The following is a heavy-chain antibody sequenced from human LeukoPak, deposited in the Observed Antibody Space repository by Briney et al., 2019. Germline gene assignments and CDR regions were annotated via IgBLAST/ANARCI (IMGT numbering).Heavy chain of an antibody. CDR1: GFTFSKYA. CDR2: FGGSGGST. V-gene: IGHV3-23*01. D-gene: IGHD4-11*01. CDR3: AKARFTVTNYFDY. Sequence: GGSLRLSCAASGFTFSKYAMSWVRQAPGKGLEWVSVFGGSGGSTYYADSVKGRFTISRDNSKNTLYLQMNSLRAEDTAVYYCAKARFTVTNYFDYWGQGTLVTVSS. J-gene: IGHJ4*02.